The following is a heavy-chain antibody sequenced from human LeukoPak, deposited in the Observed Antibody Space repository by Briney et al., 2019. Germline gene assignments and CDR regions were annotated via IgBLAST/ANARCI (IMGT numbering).Heavy chain of an antibody. Sequence: RGALRLSRAATEFTFSSYGMHWVRKAPGKGLERVAFIRYDGSNKYYADSVKGRFTISRDNSKNTLYVQMNSLRAEDTAIYYCARRGGTVATIGDDFDYWGQGTVVTVSS. CDR2: IRYDGSNK. CDR3: ARRGGTVATIGDDFDY. V-gene: IGHV3-30*02. CDR1: EFTFSSYG. J-gene: IGHJ4*02. D-gene: IGHD5-12*01.